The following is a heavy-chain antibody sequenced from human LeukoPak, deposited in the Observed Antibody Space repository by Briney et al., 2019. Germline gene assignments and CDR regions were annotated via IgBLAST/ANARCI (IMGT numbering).Heavy chain of an antibody. J-gene: IGHJ4*02. CDR1: GYSFASYW. Sequence: GESLKISCEGSGYSFASYWIGWVRQMPGKGLEWMGIIYPGDSDTRYSPSFQGQVTISADKSIATAYLQWSSLKASDTAMYYCARGNHCGSFRCALDYWGQGTLVTVSS. D-gene: IGHD2-2*01. CDR2: IYPGDSDT. V-gene: IGHV5-51*01. CDR3: ARGNHCGSFRCALDY.